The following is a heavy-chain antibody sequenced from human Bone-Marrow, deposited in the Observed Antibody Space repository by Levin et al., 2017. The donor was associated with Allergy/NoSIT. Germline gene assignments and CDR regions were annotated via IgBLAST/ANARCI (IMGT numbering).Heavy chain of an antibody. CDR3: ARTPVIPAASFDY. D-gene: IGHD3-16*02. CDR2: IFHTGNT. CDR1: GDSISSHY. J-gene: IGHJ4*02. V-gene: IGHV4-59*08. Sequence: SETLSLTCIVSGDSISSHYWSWIRQPPGKGLEWIGYIFHTGNTNYNPSLKSRVTISVDTSKNQFSQKLASVTAADTAVYYCARTPVIPAASFDYWSPGTLVTVSS.